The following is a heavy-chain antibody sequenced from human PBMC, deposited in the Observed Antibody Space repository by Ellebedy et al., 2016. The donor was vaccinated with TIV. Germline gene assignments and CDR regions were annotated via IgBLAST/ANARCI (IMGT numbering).Heavy chain of an antibody. CDR1: VYTFSNYG. V-gene: IGHV3-33*01. Sequence: GGSLRLSXAASVYTFSNYGMHWVRQTPGKGLEWVAVIWYDGSNKYYGDSMKGRFTISRDNSKNTLYLQMNSLRAEDTAVYYCARAADDLWTGNYYYYYGMDVWGQGTMVTVSS. D-gene: IGHD3/OR15-3a*01. CDR3: ARAADDLWTGNYYYYYGMDV. CDR2: IWYDGSNK. J-gene: IGHJ6*02.